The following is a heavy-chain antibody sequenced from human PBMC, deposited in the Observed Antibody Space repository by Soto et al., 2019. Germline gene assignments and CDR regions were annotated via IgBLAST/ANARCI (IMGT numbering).Heavy chain of an antibody. CDR2: INPSGGST. Sequence: ASVKVSCKASGYTFTSYYMHWVRQAPGQGLEWMGIINPSGGSTSYAQKFQGRVTMTRDTSTSTVYMELSSLRSEDTAVYYCARGGAARLRYYYGMDVWGQGTTVTVSS. CDR1: GYTFTSYY. CDR3: ARGGAARLRYYYGMDV. D-gene: IGHD6-6*01. V-gene: IGHV1-46*01. J-gene: IGHJ6*02.